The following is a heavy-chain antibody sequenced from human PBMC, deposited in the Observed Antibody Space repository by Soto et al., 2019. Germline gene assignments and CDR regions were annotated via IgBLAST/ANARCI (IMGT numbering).Heavy chain of an antibody. Sequence: GASVKVSCKASGYTFTSYYMHWVRQAPGQGLEWMGIINPSGGSTSYAQKFQGRVTMTRDTSTSTVYMELSSLRSEDTAVYYCARDANYGVGWRWFDPRGQGTLVTVSS. J-gene: IGHJ5*02. CDR3: ARDANYGVGWRWFDP. D-gene: IGHD1-7*01. CDR1: GYTFTSYY. V-gene: IGHV1-46*01. CDR2: INPSGGST.